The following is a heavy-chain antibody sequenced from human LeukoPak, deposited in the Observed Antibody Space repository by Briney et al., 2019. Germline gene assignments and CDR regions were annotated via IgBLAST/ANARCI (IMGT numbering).Heavy chain of an antibody. CDR1: GFIFSSYG. CDR2: ISYDGSNK. J-gene: IGHJ4*02. Sequence: GGSLRLSCTASGFIFSSYGMHWVRQAPGKGLEWVAVISYDGSNKYCADSVKGRFTISRDNSKNTLYVQMNSLRAEDTAVYYCARDYWWNYDYWGQGTLVTVSS. V-gene: IGHV3-30*03. D-gene: IGHD1-7*01. CDR3: ARDYWWNYDY.